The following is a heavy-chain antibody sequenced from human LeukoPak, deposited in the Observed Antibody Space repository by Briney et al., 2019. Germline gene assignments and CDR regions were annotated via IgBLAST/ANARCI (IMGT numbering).Heavy chain of an antibody. CDR1: GGSISGTAYY. J-gene: IGHJ5*02. CDR2: IYYSGTT. V-gene: IGHV4-31*03. CDR3: ARGTRYCSSGSCFPNWFDP. Sequence: SETLSLTCTVSGGSISGTAYYWSWLRQHPGKGLEWIGYIYYSGTTYYNPSLKSRVTMVVGTSKSQFSLKLTSMTAADTAVYYCARGTRYCSSGSCFPNWFDPWGQGTLVTVSS. D-gene: IGHD2-15*01.